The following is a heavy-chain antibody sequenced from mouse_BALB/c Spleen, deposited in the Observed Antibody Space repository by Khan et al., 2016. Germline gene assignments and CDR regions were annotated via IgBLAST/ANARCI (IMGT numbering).Heavy chain of an antibody. Sequence: QVQLKESGPGLVAPSQSLSITCTVSGFSLTSYGVHWVRQPPGKGLEWLGVIWAGGSTNYNSALMSRLSISKDNSKSQVFLKMNSLPTDDTAMYYCARENWVRYYFDYWGQGTTLTVSS. J-gene: IGHJ2*01. CDR1: GFSLTSYG. CDR2: IWAGGST. CDR3: ARENWVRYYFDY. V-gene: IGHV2-9*02. D-gene: IGHD4-1*01.